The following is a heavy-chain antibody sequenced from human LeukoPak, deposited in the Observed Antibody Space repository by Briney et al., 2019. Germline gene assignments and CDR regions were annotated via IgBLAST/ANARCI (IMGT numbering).Heavy chain of an antibody. CDR1: GFTFSSSW. D-gene: IGHD5-18*01. V-gene: IGHV3-7*05. CDR2: IKKDGSEK. J-gene: IGHJ4*02. CDR3: AREAGIPPSTQQWPTSVDY. Sequence: GGSLRLSCVASGFTFSSSWMSWVRQAPGKGLEWVANIKKDGSEKYCVDSVVGRFTISRDNAKNSLYLQMNSLRAEDTAVYYCAREAGIPPSTQQWPTSVDYWGQGTLVTVSS.